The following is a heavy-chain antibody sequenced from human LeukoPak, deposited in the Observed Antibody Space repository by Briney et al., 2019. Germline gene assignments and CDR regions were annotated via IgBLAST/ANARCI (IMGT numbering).Heavy chain of an antibody. V-gene: IGHV3-30*02. CDR3: AKANYYYYMDV. J-gene: IGHJ6*03. CDR1: GFTFGSYG. CDR2: VRYDGNNP. Sequence: GGSLRLSCAASGFTFGSYGMHWVRQAPGKGLDWVAFVRYDGNNPYYSASVKGRFTISRDNSKNTLYLQMNSLRAEDTAVYYCAKANYYYYMDVWGKGTTVTVSS.